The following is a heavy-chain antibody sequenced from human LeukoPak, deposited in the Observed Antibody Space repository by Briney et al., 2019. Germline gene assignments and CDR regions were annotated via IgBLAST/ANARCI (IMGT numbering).Heavy chain of an antibody. D-gene: IGHD5-18*01. Sequence: PSETLFLTCTVSGGSISSRSSYWGWIRQPPGKGLEWIGTMYYSGSTYYNPSLKSRVTISVDTSKNQFSLKLSSLTAADTAVYYCARAQATRGYSYVFKYFDPWGQGSLVTVSS. CDR3: ARAQATRGYSYVFKYFDP. CDR1: GGSISSRSSY. J-gene: IGHJ5*02. CDR2: MYYSGST. V-gene: IGHV4-39*07.